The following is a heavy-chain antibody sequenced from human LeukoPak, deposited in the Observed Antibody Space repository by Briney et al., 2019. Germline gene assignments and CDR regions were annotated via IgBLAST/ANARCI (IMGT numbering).Heavy chain of an antibody. CDR3: ARHGLEGCRGGMCYRSFHYYGMDV. D-gene: IGHD2-15*01. Sequence: GESLKISCKGPGYSFTDYWIGWVRQMPGKGLEWMGIIFPGDFELKYSPSFRGQVIISVDKSIDTAYLQWSSLQASDTAMYYCARHGLEGCRGGMCYRSFHYYGMDVWGQGTTVTVSS. CDR1: GYSFTDYW. CDR2: IFPGDFEL. V-gene: IGHV5-51*01. J-gene: IGHJ6*02.